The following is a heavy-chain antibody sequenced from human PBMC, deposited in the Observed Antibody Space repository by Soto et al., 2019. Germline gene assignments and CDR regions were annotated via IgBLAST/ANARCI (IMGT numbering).Heavy chain of an antibody. CDR3: ARDVLTMTHTNINWFDP. CDR1: GGSISSYY. D-gene: IGHD4-17*01. Sequence: SETLSLTCTVSGGSISSYYWSWIRQPPGKGLEWIGYIYYSGSTNYNPSLKSRVTISVDTSKNQFSLKLSSVTAADTAVYYCARDVLTMTHTNINWFDPWGQGTLVTVSS. V-gene: IGHV4-59*12. J-gene: IGHJ5*02. CDR2: IYYSGST.